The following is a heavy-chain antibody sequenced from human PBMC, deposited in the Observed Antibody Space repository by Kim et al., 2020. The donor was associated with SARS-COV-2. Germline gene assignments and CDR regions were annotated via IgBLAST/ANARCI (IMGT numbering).Heavy chain of an antibody. J-gene: IGHJ4*02. CDR3: AREGGYYYDSSGYFGYFDY. D-gene: IGHD3-22*01. Sequence: GGSLRLSCAASGFTFSSYAMHWVRQAPGKGLEWVAVISYDGSNKYYADSVKGRFTISRDNSKNTLYLQMNSLRAEDTAVYYCAREGGYYYDSSGYFGYFDYWGQGTLVNVSS. V-gene: IGHV3-30*04. CDR2: ISYDGSNK. CDR1: GFTFSSYA.